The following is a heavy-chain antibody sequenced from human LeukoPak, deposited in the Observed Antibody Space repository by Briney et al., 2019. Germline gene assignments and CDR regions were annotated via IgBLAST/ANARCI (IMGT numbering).Heavy chain of an antibody. CDR3: ARLSAAVHLGAFDL. CDR1: GAPISPYY. Sequence: SETLSLTCAVSGAPISPYYWAWIRQPPGKGLEWIGYIHTSGSNNQYPSLKSRVTISVDKSKNHFSLRLTSVTAADTAVYYCARLSAAVHLGAFDLWGQGTMVTVSS. V-gene: IGHV4-4*09. J-gene: IGHJ3*01. CDR2: IHTSGSN. D-gene: IGHD3-3*01.